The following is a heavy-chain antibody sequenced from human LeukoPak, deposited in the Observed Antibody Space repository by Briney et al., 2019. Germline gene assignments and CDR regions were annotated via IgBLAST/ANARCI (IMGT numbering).Heavy chain of an antibody. CDR2: ISSASHYT. CDR3: ARARYCSGGSCPEVWFDP. Sequence: GGSLRLSCAASGFTFSDYYMSWIRQAPGKGLEWVSYISSASHYTNFADSVKGRFTISRDNAKSSLYPQMNSLRAEDTAVYYCARARYCSGGSCPEVWFDPWGHGTLVTVSS. CDR1: GFTFSDYY. D-gene: IGHD2-15*01. V-gene: IGHV3-11*06. J-gene: IGHJ5*02.